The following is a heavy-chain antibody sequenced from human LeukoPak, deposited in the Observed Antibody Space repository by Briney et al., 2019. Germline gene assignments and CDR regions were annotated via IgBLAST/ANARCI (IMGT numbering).Heavy chain of an antibody. CDR3: ATKRSGISWYDY. D-gene: IGHD3-3*01. CDR2: IYYTGTT. Sequence: SETRSLTCTVSGGSISSGDHYWTWVRQHPGEGLEWIGYIYYTGTTYYNPSLTSRVTISVDTSKNQFSLKLSSVTAADTAVYYCATKRSGISWYDYWGQGTLVTVSS. J-gene: IGHJ4*02. V-gene: IGHV4-31*03. CDR1: GGSISSGDHY.